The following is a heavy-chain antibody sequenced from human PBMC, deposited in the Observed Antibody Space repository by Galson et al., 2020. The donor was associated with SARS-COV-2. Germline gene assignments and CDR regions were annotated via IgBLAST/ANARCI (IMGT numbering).Heavy chain of an antibody. J-gene: IGHJ4*02. CDR2: IWYDGSNK. D-gene: IGHD3-10*01. CDR3: ARDEYGSGSYTYFDY. Sequence: GGSLRLSCAASGFTFSSYGMHWVRQAPGKGLEWVAVIWYDGSNKYYADSVKGRFTISRDNSKNTLYLQMNSLRAEDTAVSYCARDEYGSGSYTYFDYWGQGTLVTVSS. CDR1: GFTFSSYG. V-gene: IGHV3-33*01.